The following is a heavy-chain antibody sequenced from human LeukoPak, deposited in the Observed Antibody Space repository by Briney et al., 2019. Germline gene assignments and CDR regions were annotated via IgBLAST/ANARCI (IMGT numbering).Heavy chain of an antibody. Sequence: GGSLRLSCAASGFTFSSYSMNWVRQAPGKGLEWVSSISSSSSYIYYADSVKGRFTISRDNAKNSLYLQMNSLRAEDTAVYYCARGLRYCSGGNCYSGGLGYMDVWGKGTTVTISS. CDR3: ARGLRYCSGGNCYSGGLGYMDV. CDR1: GFTFSSYS. J-gene: IGHJ6*03. V-gene: IGHV3-21*04. D-gene: IGHD2-15*01. CDR2: ISSSSSYI.